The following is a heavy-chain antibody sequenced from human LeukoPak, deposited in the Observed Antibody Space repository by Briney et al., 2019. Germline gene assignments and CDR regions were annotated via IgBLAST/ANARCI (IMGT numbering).Heavy chain of an antibody. Sequence: CLTLSWPVSGFTFTKYALHWVRQPPGRGRDGVALISVYGSQDYYAGTVKGRVSISRDNSNNTLFLQVNSLSPEDTAVYYCARDADFGGNSRLGFQFWGQGTLVTVSS. J-gene: IGHJ4*02. CDR3: ARDADFGGNSRLGFQF. V-gene: IGHV3-30*03. CDR1: GFTFTKYA. CDR2: ISVYGSQD. D-gene: IGHD4-23*01.